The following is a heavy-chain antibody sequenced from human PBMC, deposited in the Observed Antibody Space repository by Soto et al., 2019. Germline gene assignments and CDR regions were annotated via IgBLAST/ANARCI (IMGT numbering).Heavy chain of an antibody. V-gene: IGHV3-30*18. CDR1: GFTFSTYG. CDR3: AKGAYDYGTSSLAFDF. CDR2: IAYDGSNK. Sequence: PGGSLRLSCAASGFTFSTYGMHWVPQAPGKGLEWGALIAYDGSNKYYADSVKGRFTISRDNSKNTLYLQMNSLRAEDTAVYYCAKGAYDYGTSSLAFDFWGQGTMVTVSS. D-gene: IGHD6-6*01. J-gene: IGHJ3*01.